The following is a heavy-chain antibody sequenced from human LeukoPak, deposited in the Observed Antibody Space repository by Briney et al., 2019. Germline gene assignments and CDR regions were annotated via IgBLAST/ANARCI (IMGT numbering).Heavy chain of an antibody. CDR1: GFTFSSYW. D-gene: IGHD2-15*01. J-gene: IGHJ5*02. V-gene: IGHV3-33*08. Sequence: GGSLRLSCAASGFTFSSYWMNWARQAPGKGLEWVAVIWYDGSNKYYADSVKGRFTISRDNSKNTLYLQMNSLRAEDTAVYYCARDSSDIVVVVAATLWYWFDPWGQGTLVTVSS. CDR3: ARDSSDIVVVVAATLWYWFDP. CDR2: IWYDGSNK.